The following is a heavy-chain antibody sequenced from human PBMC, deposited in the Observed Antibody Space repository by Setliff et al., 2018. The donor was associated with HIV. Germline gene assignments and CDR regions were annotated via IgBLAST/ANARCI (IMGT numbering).Heavy chain of an antibody. D-gene: IGHD2-2*02. Sequence: SSETLSLTCTVSGGSISSYYWSWIRQPPGKGLEWVGHIYSTGDTNYNPSLKSRVTLSADTSKNQLSLSLTSVTAADTAVYYCAREGFYNSYYYYMDVWGIGTTVTVSS. CDR1: GGSISSYY. V-gene: IGHV4-59*12. J-gene: IGHJ6*03. CDR2: IYSTGDT. CDR3: AREGFYNSYYYYMDV.